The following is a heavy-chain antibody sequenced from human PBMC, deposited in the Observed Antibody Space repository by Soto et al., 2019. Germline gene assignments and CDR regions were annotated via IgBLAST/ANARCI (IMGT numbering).Heavy chain of an antibody. D-gene: IGHD5-18*01. CDR1: GFTFSNYK. J-gene: IGHJ4*02. CDR2: VSSTSGYI. CDR3: ARANVDTSVVNEYYFDY. Sequence: GGSLRLSCAVFGFTFSNYKMSWVRQAPGKGLEWVSSVSSTSGYIYYGDSVKGRFTISRDNAKNSLYLRMNSLRAEDTAVYYCARANVDTSVVNEYYFDYWGQGTLVTVSS. V-gene: IGHV3-21*01.